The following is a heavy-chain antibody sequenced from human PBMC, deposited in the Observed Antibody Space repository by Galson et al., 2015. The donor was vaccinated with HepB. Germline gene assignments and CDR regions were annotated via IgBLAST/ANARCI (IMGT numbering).Heavy chain of an antibody. J-gene: IGHJ1*01. CDR1: GFTFSNAW. CDR2: IKSKTDGGTT. Sequence: SLRLSCAASGFTFSNAWMSWVRQAPGKGLEWVGRIKSKTDGGTTDYAAPVKGRFTISRDDSKNTLYLQMNSLKTEDTAVYYCTTVVLYGDPTWIFQHWGQGTLVTVSS. V-gene: IGHV3-15*01. CDR3: TTVVLYGDPTWIFQH. D-gene: IGHD4-17*01.